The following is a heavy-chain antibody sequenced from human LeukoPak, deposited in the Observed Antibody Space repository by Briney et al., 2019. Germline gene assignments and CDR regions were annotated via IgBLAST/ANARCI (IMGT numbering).Heavy chain of an antibody. CDR1: GYTFTSYY. CDR3: ARAHVDIVATIKFDS. V-gene: IGHV1-2*02. D-gene: IGHD5-12*01. CDR2: INPNNDGT. J-gene: IGHJ4*02. Sequence: ASVKVSCKASGYTFTSYYMHWVRQAPGQGLEWMGWINPNNDGTNYAQKFYGRVTMTWDTSISTAYMELNRLKSDDTAVYYCARAHVDIVATIKFDSWGQGTLVTVSS.